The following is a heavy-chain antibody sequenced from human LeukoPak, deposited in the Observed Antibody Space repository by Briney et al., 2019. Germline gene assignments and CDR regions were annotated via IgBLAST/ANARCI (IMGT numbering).Heavy chain of an antibody. J-gene: IGHJ4*02. CDR3: ARERRGGSYFTEKRLDH. CDR1: GGTFSNYA. CDR2: IIPIFGTA. Sequence: ASVKVSCKASGGTFSNYAISWVRQAPGQGLEWMGAIIPIFGTANYAQKFQGRVTITADESTGTAYMELSSLRSEDTAVYYCARERRGGSYFTEKRLDHWGQGTLAAVSS. D-gene: IGHD1-26*01. V-gene: IGHV1-69*13.